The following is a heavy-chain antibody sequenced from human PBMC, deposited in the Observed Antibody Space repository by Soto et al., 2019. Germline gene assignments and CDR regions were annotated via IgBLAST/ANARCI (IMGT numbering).Heavy chain of an antibody. CDR1: GYTFTGYY. Sequence: GASVKVSCKASGYTFTGYYMHWVRQAPGQGLEWKGWINPNSGGTNYAQKFQGWVTMTRDTSISTAYMELSRLRPDDTAVYYCAREKGKGDILTGYHGGDWFDPWGQGTLVTVSS. J-gene: IGHJ5*02. CDR3: AREKGKGDILTGYHGGDWFDP. CDR2: INPNSGGT. D-gene: IGHD3-9*01. V-gene: IGHV1-2*04.